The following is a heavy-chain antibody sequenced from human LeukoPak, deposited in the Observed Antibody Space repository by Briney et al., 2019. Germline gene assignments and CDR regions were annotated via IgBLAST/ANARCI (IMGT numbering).Heavy chain of an antibody. J-gene: IGHJ5*02. CDR2: IYHSGST. Sequence: SKTLSLTCTVSGGSISSYYWSWIRQPPGKGLEWIGYIYHSGSTYYNPSLKSRVTISVDRSKNQFSLKLSSVTAADTAVYYCARYSSGWGGDWFDPWGQGTLVTVSS. V-gene: IGHV4-30-2*01. CDR3: ARYSSGWGGDWFDP. CDR1: GGSISSYY. D-gene: IGHD6-19*01.